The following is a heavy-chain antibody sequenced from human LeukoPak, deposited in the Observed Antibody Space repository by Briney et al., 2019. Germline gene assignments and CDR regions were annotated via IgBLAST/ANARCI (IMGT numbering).Heavy chain of an antibody. J-gene: IGHJ6*02. Sequence: GRSLRLSCAASGFTFSSYGMHWVRQAPGKGLEWVAVISYDGSNKYYADSVKGRFTISSDNSKNTLYLQMNSLRAEDTAVYYCARDKVLPDPYGMDVWGQGTTVTVSS. CDR1: GFTFSSYG. CDR2: ISYDGSNK. D-gene: IGHD1-14*01. V-gene: IGHV3-30*03. CDR3: ARDKVLPDPYGMDV.